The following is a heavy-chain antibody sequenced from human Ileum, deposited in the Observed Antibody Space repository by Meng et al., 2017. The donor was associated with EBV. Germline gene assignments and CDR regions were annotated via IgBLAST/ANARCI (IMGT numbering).Heavy chain of an antibody. J-gene: IGHJ5*02. CDR2: TYRSFRLYY. V-gene: IGHV6-1*01. CDR1: GYNVSSDKTA. CDR3: AKSRIAKFDR. Sequence: QLQLNEAGPVLVQPRQGLALSCVISGYNVSSDKTAWNWFSVSPSRVLEWLGRTYRSFRLYYDYALYVKSRINISPDTSKTQVSLQLNSVTDEDTGIYYCAKSRIAKFDRWGQGTLVTVSS.